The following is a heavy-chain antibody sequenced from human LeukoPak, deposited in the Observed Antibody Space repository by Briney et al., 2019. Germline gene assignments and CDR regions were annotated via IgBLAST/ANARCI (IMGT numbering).Heavy chain of an antibody. D-gene: IGHD1-1*01. CDR3: ARDAPSETTLASAFDI. Sequence: ASVKVSCKASGYTFTGYYMHWVRQAPGQGLEWMGWINPNSGGTNYAQKFQGRVTMTRDTSISTAYMELSRLRSDDTAVYYCARDAPSETTLASAFDIWGQGTMVTVSS. V-gene: IGHV1-2*02. CDR2: INPNSGGT. CDR1: GYTFTGYY. J-gene: IGHJ3*02.